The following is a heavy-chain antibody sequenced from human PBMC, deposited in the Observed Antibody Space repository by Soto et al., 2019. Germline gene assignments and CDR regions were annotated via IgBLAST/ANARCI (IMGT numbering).Heavy chain of an antibody. V-gene: IGHV1-18*01. CDR2: TSAYNGNT. D-gene: IGHD6-19*01. J-gene: IGHJ6*03. Sequence: QVPLVQSGAEVKKPGASVKVSCKASGYTFTSYGISWVRQAPGQGLEWMGWTSAYNGNTNYAQKLQGRVTMTPDTSTSTAYMELRSLISDDTAVYSCARVSARQWLVQGYYYYYMDVWGKGTTVTVSS. CDR3: ARVSARQWLVQGYYYYYMDV. CDR1: GYTFTSYG.